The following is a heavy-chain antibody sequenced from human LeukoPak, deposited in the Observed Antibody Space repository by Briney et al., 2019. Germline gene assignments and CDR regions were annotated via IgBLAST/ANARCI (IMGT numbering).Heavy chain of an antibody. V-gene: IGHV3-23*01. CDR3: ARGDYYDSSGFVDV. D-gene: IGHD3-22*01. CDR1: GFIFNNYA. Sequence: GGSLRLSCAASGFIFNNYALSWVRQAPGKGLEWVSSISGSGDSTYYADSVKGRFTISRDNAKNTLYLQMNSLRAEDTAVYYCARGDYYDSSGFVDVWGKGTTVTVSS. J-gene: IGHJ6*04. CDR2: ISGSGDST.